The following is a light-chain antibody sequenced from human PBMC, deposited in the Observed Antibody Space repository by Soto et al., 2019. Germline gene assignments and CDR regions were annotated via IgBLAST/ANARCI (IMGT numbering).Light chain of an antibody. Sequence: DILMTQSPLSLPVTPGEPSSISCRSSQSVLHSNGYNYLDWYLQKPGQSPQLLIYLGSNRASGVPDRFSGSGSGTDFTLKISRVEAEDVGVYYCMQALQTPWTFGQGTKVDIK. V-gene: IGKV2-28*01. CDR3: MQALQTPWT. CDR2: LGS. J-gene: IGKJ1*01. CDR1: QSVLHSNGYNY.